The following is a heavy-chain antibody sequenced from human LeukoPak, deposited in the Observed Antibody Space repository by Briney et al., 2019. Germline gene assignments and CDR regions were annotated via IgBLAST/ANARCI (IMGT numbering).Heavy chain of an antibody. Sequence: SETLSLTCAVYGGSFSGYYWSWIRQPPGKGLAWIGEINHSGSTNYNPSLKSRVTISVDTSKNQFSLKLSSVTAADTAVYYCARASYYDSSGYYYYYYMDVWGKGTTVTVSS. V-gene: IGHV4-34*01. D-gene: IGHD3-22*01. J-gene: IGHJ6*03. CDR1: GGSFSGYY. CDR2: INHSGST. CDR3: ARASYYDSSGYYYYYYMDV.